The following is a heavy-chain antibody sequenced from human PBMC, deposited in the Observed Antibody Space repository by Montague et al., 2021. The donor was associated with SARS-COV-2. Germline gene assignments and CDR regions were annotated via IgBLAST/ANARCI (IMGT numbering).Heavy chain of an antibody. J-gene: IGHJ4*02. CDR3: ARVTRTIKLVWFVDRSIRWYFDY. D-gene: IGHD3-10*01. CDR1: GGSFSGYY. CDR2: INHSGST. Sequence: SETLSLTCAVYGGSFSGYYWSWIRQHPGKGLEWIGEINHSGSTNYNPSLKSRVTISVDTSKNQFSLKLSSVTAADTAVYYCARVTRTIKLVWFVDRSIRWYFDYWGQGTLVTVSS. V-gene: IGHV4-34*01.